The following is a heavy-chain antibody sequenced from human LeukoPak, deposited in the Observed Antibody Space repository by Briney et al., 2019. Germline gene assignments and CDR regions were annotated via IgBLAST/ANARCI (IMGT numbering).Heavy chain of an antibody. CDR1: GFTFSRYS. CDR3: ARLVLNYYGMDV. V-gene: IGHV3-48*02. Sequence: PGGSLRLSCAASGFTFSRYSLHWVRQAPGEGLEWVSFITSSSELTHYVDSVKGRCTISTDNVKNSLYLQKSSLRDEDTATYYCARLVLNYYGMDVWGQGTPVTVSS. J-gene: IGHJ6*02. CDR2: ITSSSELT. D-gene: IGHD2-21*01.